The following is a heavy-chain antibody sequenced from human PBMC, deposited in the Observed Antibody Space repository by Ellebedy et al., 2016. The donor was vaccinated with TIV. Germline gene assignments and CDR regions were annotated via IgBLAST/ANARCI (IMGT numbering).Heavy chain of an antibody. CDR1: GYTFTSYW. V-gene: IGHV5-10-1*01. J-gene: IGHJ6*02. CDR3: ARSHSLPRAMDV. Sequence: EESLKISXKGSGYTFTSYWITWVRQMPGKGLEWMGRIDPTDSYTNYSPSFQGHVNMSADKSTCTAYLQWSKLQASDTAIYYCARSHSLPRAMDVWGQGTTVTVSS. D-gene: IGHD1-26*01. CDR2: IDPTDSYT.